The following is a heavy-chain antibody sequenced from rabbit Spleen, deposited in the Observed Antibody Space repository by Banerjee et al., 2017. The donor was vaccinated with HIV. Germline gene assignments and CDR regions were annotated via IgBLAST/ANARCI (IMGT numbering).Heavy chain of an antibody. CDR3: AREKSGIVGYDL. Sequence: VESGGGLVQPEGSLTLTCTASGFSFSSSDWIYWVRQAPGKGLEWIGYIDPVFGTTYYASWAKGRFTISKTSSTTVTLQMTSLTVADTATYFCAREKSGIVGYDLWGPGTLVTVS. J-gene: IGHJ4*01. CDR2: IDPVFGTT. V-gene: IGHV1S45*01. CDR1: GFSFSSSDW. D-gene: IGHD6-1*01.